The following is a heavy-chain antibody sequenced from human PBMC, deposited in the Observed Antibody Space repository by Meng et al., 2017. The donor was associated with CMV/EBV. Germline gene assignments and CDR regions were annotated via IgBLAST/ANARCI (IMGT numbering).Heavy chain of an antibody. Sequence: GESLKISCAASGFTFSSYWMHWVRQAPGKGLVWVSRINSDGSSTSYADSVKGRFTISRDNAKNTLYLQMTSLRAEDTAVYYCAREAAETYYYYGMDVWGQGTTVTVSS. D-gene: IGHD6-13*01. J-gene: IGHJ6*02. CDR1: GFTFSSYW. CDR3: AREAAETYYYYGMDV. CDR2: INSDGSST. V-gene: IGHV3-74*01.